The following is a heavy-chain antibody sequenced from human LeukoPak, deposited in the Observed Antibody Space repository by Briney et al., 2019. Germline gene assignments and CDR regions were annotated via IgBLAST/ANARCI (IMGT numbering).Heavy chain of an antibody. CDR1: GGSISSGDYY. Sequence: SQTLSLTCTVSGGSISSGDYYWSWIRQSPGKGLEWIAYIYNSGSTNYNPSLKSRVTISVDTSKNQFSLKLSSVTAADTAVYYCARREVTTSWYFDLWGRGTLVTVSS. CDR2: IYNSGST. CDR3: ARREVTTSWYFDL. J-gene: IGHJ2*01. V-gene: IGHV4-61*09. D-gene: IGHD4-17*01.